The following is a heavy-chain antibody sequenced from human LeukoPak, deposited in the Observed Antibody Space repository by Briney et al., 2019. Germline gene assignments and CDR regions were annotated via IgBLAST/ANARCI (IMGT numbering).Heavy chain of an antibody. CDR3: ARDKYYYDSSGGGYYFDY. CDR2: ISSSGSTI. Sequence: GGSLRLSCAASGFTFSSYEMNWVRQAPGKGLEWVSYISSSGSTIYYADSVKGRFTISRDNAKNSLYLQMNSLRAEDTAVYYCARDKYYYDSSGGGYYFDYWGQGTLVTVSS. J-gene: IGHJ4*02. V-gene: IGHV3-48*03. CDR1: GFTFSSYE. D-gene: IGHD3-22*01.